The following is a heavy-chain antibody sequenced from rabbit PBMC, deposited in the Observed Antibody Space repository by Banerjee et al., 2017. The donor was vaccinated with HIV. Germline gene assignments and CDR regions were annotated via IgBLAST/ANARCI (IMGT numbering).Heavy chain of an antibody. V-gene: IGHV1S45*01. CDR3: ATGDL. D-gene: IGHD2-1*01. CDR2: INAGSSGSA. CDR1: GFSFSNKYV. J-gene: IGHJ3*01. Sequence: QEQLVESGGDLVKPEGSLTLTCKASGFSFSNKYVMCWVRQAPGKGLEWIACINAGSSGSAYYATWAKGRFTISKTSSTTVTLQMTSLTAADTATYFCATGDLWGQGTLVTVS.